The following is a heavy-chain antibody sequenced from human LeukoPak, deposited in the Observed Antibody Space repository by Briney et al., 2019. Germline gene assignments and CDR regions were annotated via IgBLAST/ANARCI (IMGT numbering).Heavy chain of an antibody. CDR3: AKDGASWSLLGAEYFQY. Sequence: PGGSLRLSCAASGFTFSNYGMHWVRQAPGKGLEWVAVISYDGNNKYYADSVKGRFTISRDNSKNTLYLQMNSLRPEDTAVYYCAKDGASWSLLGAEYFQYWGQGTLVTVSS. D-gene: IGHD3-9*01. J-gene: IGHJ1*01. V-gene: IGHV3-30*18. CDR2: ISYDGNNK. CDR1: GFTFSNYG.